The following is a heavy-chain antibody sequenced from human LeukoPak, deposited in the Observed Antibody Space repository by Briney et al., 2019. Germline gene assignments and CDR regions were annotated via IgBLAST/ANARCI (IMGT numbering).Heavy chain of an antibody. D-gene: IGHD2-2*01. Sequence: GGSLRLSCAASGFTFSSYAMSWVRQAPGKGLEWVSAISGSGGSTYYADSVKGRFTISRDNSKNTLYLQMNSLRAEDTAVYYCAEGGIVVVPAAKPSDYWGQGTLVTVSS. CDR1: GFTFSSYA. CDR3: AEGGIVVVPAAKPSDY. CDR2: ISGSGGST. V-gene: IGHV3-23*01. J-gene: IGHJ4*02.